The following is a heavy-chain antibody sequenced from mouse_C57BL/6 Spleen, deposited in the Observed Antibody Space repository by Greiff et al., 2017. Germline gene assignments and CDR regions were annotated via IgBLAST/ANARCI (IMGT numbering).Heavy chain of an antibody. D-gene: IGHD2-1*01. V-gene: IGHV5-4*01. CDR3: ARDGGNYDCFDY. J-gene: IGHJ2*01. CDR2: ISDGGSYT. Sequence: DVKLVESGGGLVKPGGSLKLSCAASGFTFSSYAMSWVRQTPEKRLEWVATISDGGSYTYYPDNVKGRFTISRDNAKNNLYLQMSHLKSEDTAMYYCARDGGNYDCFDYWGQGTTLTVSS. CDR1: GFTFSSYA.